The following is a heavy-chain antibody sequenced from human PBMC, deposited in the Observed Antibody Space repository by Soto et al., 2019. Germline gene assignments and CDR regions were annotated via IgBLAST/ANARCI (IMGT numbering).Heavy chain of an antibody. D-gene: IGHD2-15*01. CDR3: ASSICSGGSCYDNVRNYFDY. CDR2: IIPILGIA. Sequence: QVQLVQSGAEVKKPGSSVKVSCKASGGTFSSYTISWVRQAPGQGLEWMGRIIPILGIANYAQKFQGRVTITADKSTSTDYMELSSLRSEDTAVYYCASSICSGGSCYDNVRNYFDYWGQGTLVTVSS. J-gene: IGHJ4*02. V-gene: IGHV1-69*02. CDR1: GGTFSSYT.